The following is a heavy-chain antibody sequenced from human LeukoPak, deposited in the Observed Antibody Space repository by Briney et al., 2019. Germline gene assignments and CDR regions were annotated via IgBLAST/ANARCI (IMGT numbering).Heavy chain of an antibody. CDR1: GYTFTSYY. CDR3: AREGRRTYSSSSGLDY. D-gene: IGHD6-6*01. J-gene: IGHJ4*02. Sequence: ASVKVSCKASGYTFTSYYMHWVRQAPGQGLEWMGIINPSGGSTSYAQKFQGRVTMTRDTSTSTVYMELSSLRSEDTAEYYCAREGRRTYSSSSGLDYWGQGTLVTVSS. V-gene: IGHV1-46*01. CDR2: INPSGGST.